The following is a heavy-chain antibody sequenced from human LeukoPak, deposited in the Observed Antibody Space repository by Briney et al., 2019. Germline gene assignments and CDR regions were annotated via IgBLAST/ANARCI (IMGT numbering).Heavy chain of an antibody. CDR3: AKDLCSSTSCSFGYYYYYMDV. CDR2: ISSSSSYI. CDR1: GITFSSYS. J-gene: IGHJ6*03. Sequence: GGSLRLSCAASGITFSSYSMNWVRQAPGKGLEWVSSISSSSSYIYYADSVKGRFAISRDNAKNSLYLQMNSLRAEDTAVYYCAKDLCSSTSCSFGYYYYYMDVWGKGTTVTVSS. D-gene: IGHD2-2*01. V-gene: IGHV3-21*01.